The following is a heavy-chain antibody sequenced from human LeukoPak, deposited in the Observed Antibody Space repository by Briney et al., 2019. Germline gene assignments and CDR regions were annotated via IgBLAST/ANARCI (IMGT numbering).Heavy chain of an antibody. V-gene: IGHV4-59*01. CDR1: GGSISSYY. CDR2: IYYSGST. Sequence: ASETLSLTYTVSGGSISSYYWSWIRQPPGKGLEWIGYIYYSGSTNYNPSLKSRVTISVDTSKNQFSLKLSSVTAADTAVYYCARAPAYSSILAGFDYWGQGTLVTVSS. D-gene: IGHD6-13*01. CDR3: ARAPAYSSILAGFDY. J-gene: IGHJ4*02.